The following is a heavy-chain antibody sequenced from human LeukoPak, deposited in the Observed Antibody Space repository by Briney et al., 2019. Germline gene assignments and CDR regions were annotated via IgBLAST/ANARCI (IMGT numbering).Heavy chain of an antibody. CDR2: ISSSSSYI. CDR1: GFTFSSYS. V-gene: IGHV3-21*01. CDR3: ARDLGYYYDSSVNWFDP. D-gene: IGHD3-22*01. J-gene: IGHJ5*02. Sequence: GGSLRLSCAASGFTFSSYSMNWVRQAPGKGLEWVSSISSSSSYIYYADSVKGRFTTSRDNAKNSLYLQMNSLRAEDTAVYYCARDLGYYYDSSVNWFDPWGQGTLVTVSS.